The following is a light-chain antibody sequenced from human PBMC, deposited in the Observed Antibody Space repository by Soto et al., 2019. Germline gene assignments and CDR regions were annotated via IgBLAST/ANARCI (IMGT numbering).Light chain of an antibody. V-gene: IGKV1-5*01. CDR3: KQYDVDSGT. J-gene: IGKJ1*01. CDR1: QSIGVW. CDR2: DAS. Sequence: DIQITQSPSTLSSFPGHSVTITCRSSQSIGVWLAWYQQKPGKAPKLLIYDASNLQTGVPSRFSGSGSGTEFTLTISSLQTDDFATYYCKQYDVDSGTFGQGTKVDIK.